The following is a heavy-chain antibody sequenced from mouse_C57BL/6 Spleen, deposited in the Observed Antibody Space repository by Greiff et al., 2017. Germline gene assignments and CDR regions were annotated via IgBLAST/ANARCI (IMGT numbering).Heavy chain of an antibody. D-gene: IGHD1-1*01. CDR1: GYAFSSSW. Sequence: QVQLQQSGPELVKPGASVKISCKASGYAFSSSWMNWVKQRPGKGLEWIGRIYPGDGDTNYNGKFKGKATLTADKSSSTAYMQLSSLTSEDSAVYFGAILPITTVVATPDYWGQGTTLTVSS. CDR2: IYPGDGDT. CDR3: AILPITTVVATPDY. V-gene: IGHV1-82*01. J-gene: IGHJ2*01.